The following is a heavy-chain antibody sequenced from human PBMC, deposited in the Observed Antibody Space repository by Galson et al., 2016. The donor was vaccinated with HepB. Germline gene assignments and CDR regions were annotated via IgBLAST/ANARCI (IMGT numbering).Heavy chain of an antibody. CDR3: ARSNYDSSGYYRLDP. J-gene: IGHJ5*02. CDR1: GFSLSGYW. Sequence: SLRLSCAASGFSLSGYWMHWVRQTPEKGLLCVSRIAYDGGTTTYADSVKGRFTVSRDIAKNTLYMEMNSLRVEETAVYYCARSNYDSSGYYRLDPWGQGTLVTVSS. V-gene: IGHV3-74*03. CDR2: IAYDGGTT. D-gene: IGHD3-22*01.